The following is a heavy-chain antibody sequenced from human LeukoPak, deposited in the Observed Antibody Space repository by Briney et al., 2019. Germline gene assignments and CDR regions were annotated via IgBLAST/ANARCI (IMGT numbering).Heavy chain of an antibody. J-gene: IGHJ4*02. Sequence: SDTLSLTCTVAGGSINSYDWNWIRQSPAKGLEWIGYIYYSGSTNYNPSLKSRVTISVDMSKNQFSLKLSSVTAADTAVYYCARRGGSYFLEFDYWGQETLVTVSS. CDR3: ARRGGSYFLEFDY. V-gene: IGHV4-59*08. CDR2: IYYSGST. D-gene: IGHD1-26*01. CDR1: GGSINSYD.